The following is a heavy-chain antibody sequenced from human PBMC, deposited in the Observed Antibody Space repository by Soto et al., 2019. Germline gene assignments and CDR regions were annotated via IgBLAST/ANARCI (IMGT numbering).Heavy chain of an antibody. CDR3: ATIRVGAQYYFDY. V-gene: IGHV1-69*02. CDR2: IIPILGIA. CDR1: GGTFSSYT. Sequence: QVQLVQSGAEVKKPGSSVKVSCKASGGTFSSYTISWVRQAPGQGLEWMGRIIPILGIANYAQKFQGRVTITADKSTSTAYMELSSLRSEDTAVYYCATIRVGAQYYFDYWGQGTLVTVSS. J-gene: IGHJ4*02. D-gene: IGHD1-26*01.